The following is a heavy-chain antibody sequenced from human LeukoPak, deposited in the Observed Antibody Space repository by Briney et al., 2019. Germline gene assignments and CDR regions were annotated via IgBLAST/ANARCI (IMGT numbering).Heavy chain of an antibody. Sequence: ASVKVSCTASGGTFSSYAISWVRQAPGQGLEWMGGIIPIFGTANYAQKFQGRVTITTDESTSTAYMELSSLRSEDTAVYYCARVKVVPAAISSYYYYMDVWGKGTTVTVSS. CDR2: IIPIFGTA. CDR3: ARVKVVPAAISSYYYYMDV. D-gene: IGHD2-2*01. V-gene: IGHV1-69*05. CDR1: GGTFSSYA. J-gene: IGHJ6*03.